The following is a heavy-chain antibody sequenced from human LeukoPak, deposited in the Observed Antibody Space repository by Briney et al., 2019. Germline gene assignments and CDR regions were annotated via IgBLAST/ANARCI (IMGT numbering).Heavy chain of an antibody. CDR1: GGSFSGYY. J-gene: IGHJ5*02. D-gene: IGHD3-3*01. CDR3: ARGRSITIFGVVIIRHSWFDP. Sequence: SETLSLTCAVYGGSFSGYYWSWIRQPPGKGLEWIGEINHSGSTNYNPSLKSRVTISVDTSKNQFSLKLSSVTAADTAVYYCARGRSITIFGVVIIRHSWFDPWGQGTLVTVSS. CDR2: INHSGST. V-gene: IGHV4-34*01.